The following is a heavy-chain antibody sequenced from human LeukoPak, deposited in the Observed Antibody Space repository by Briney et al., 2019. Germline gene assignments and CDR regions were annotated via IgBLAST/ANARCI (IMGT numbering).Heavy chain of an antibody. V-gene: IGHV3-43*02. Sequence: GGSLRLSCAAXGXXXRXXSXXXXXXAXGXXLXXVSLITGDGSATHYADSVKGRFTISRDNSKNSLYLQMSGLRVEDTAFYYCAKGNNTFSYTFDYWGQGILVTVSS. J-gene: IGHJ4*02. CDR3: AKGNNTFSYTFDY. CDR1: GXXXRXXS. D-gene: IGHD2/OR15-2a*01. CDR2: ITGDGSAT.